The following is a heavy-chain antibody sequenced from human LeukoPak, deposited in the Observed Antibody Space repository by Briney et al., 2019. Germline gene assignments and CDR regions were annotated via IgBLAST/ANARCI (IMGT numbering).Heavy chain of an antibody. Sequence: GGSLRLSCAASGFTVSSNYMSWVRQAPGKGLEWVSVIYSGGSTYYADSVKGRFTISRDNSKNTLYLQMNSLRAEDTAVYYCARHPPRSGNGFDWFDPWGQGTLVTVSS. V-gene: IGHV3-53*01. CDR1: GFTVSSNY. CDR3: ARHPPRSGNGFDWFDP. D-gene: IGHD2-8*01. CDR2: IYSGGST. J-gene: IGHJ5*02.